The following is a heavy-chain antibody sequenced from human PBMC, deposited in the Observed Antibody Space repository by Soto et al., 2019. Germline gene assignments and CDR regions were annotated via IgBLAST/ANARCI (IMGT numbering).Heavy chain of an antibody. CDR1: GGSISSYY. Sequence: SETLSLTCTVSGGSISSYYWSWIRQPPGKGLEWIGYIYYSGSTNYNPSLKSRVTISVDTSKNRFSLKLSSVTAADTAVYYCARLDIRNYDILTGYPAIDYWGQGTLVTVSS. J-gene: IGHJ4*02. D-gene: IGHD3-9*01. CDR3: ARLDIRNYDILTGYPAIDY. V-gene: IGHV4-59*08. CDR2: IYYSGST.